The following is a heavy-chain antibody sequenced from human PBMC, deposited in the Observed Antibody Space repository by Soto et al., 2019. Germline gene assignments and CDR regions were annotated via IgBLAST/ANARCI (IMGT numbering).Heavy chain of an antibody. D-gene: IGHD3-10*01. CDR2: ISSTSSTI. V-gene: IGHV3-48*01. CDR3: ATYYGSGSYFPDHYYYGMDV. CDR1: GFTVRIYS. J-gene: IGHJ6*02. Sequence: GSLRLCCAAAGFTVRIYSMNWVRQAPGKGLEWISYISSTSSTIYYADSVKGRFTISRDNAKNSLYLQMNSLRAEDTAVYYCATYYGSGSYFPDHYYYGMDVWGQGTTVTRLL.